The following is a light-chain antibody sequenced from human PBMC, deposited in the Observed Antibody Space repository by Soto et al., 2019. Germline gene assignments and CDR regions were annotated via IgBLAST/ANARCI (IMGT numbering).Light chain of an antibody. CDR2: GAS. V-gene: IGKV3-20*01. J-gene: IGKJ1*01. CDR1: QRVSNDY. Sequence: EVVLTQSPGTLSLSPGESATLPCRASQRVSNDYLAWYQQKPGQAPRLLIFGASTRATGVSDRFGGSGSGTDFTLTIRSLEPEDFAVYYCQQYGRSPVTFGQGTNVETK. CDR3: QQYGRSPVT.